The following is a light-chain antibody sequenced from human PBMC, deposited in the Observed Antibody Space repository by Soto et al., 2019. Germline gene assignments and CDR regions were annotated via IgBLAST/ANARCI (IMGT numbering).Light chain of an antibody. CDR2: RAS. V-gene: IGKV3-15*01. CDR3: QQYNNWPIT. Sequence: EIVLTQSPGTLSLSPGERATLSCRASQSVSSSYLAWYQQKPGQAPRLLIYRASTRTTGIPARFSGSGSVTEFTLTINSLQSEDFAVYYCQQYNNWPITFGQGTRLEIK. J-gene: IGKJ5*01. CDR1: QSVSSSY.